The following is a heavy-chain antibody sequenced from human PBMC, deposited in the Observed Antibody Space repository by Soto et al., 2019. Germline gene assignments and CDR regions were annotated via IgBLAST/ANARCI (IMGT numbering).Heavy chain of an antibody. CDR3: ARETITIFGVVTTNWLDP. CDR2: IIPIFGTA. D-gene: IGHD3-3*01. Sequence: GASVKVYCKASGVTFRSYAISWVRQAPVQGLEWMGWIIPIFGTANYAQKFQGRVTITADKYTSTNYMELSSLRSEDTAVYYCARETITIFGVVTTNWLDPWGQGTMVTVSS. CDR1: GVTFRSYA. J-gene: IGHJ5*02. V-gene: IGHV1-69*06.